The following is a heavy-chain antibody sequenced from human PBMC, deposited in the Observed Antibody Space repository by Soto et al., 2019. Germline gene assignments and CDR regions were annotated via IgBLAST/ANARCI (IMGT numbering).Heavy chain of an antibody. Sequence: QVQLQESGPGLVKPSETLSLTCTVSGGSISSYYWSWIRQPPGKGLEWIGCIYYSGSTNYNPSLKSRVTISVDTSKNQFSLNLRSVTATDTAVYYCARGRWLQLIYFAYWGQGTLVTVSS. CDR1: GGSISSYY. J-gene: IGHJ4*02. V-gene: IGHV4-59*01. D-gene: IGHD5-12*01. CDR3: ARGRWLQLIYFAY. CDR2: IYYSGST.